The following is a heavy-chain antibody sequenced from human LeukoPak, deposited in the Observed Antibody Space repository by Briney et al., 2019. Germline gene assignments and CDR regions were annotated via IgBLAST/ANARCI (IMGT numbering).Heavy chain of an antibody. CDR3: ARRTPYSSSGGWFDP. V-gene: IGHV1-69*05. J-gene: IGHJ5*02. D-gene: IGHD6-6*01. CDR2: IIPIFGTA. CDR1: GGTFSSYA. Sequence: SVKVSCKASGGTFSSYAISWVRQAPGQGLEWMGGIIPIFGTANYAQKFQGRVTITTDESTSTAYMKLSSLRSEDTAVYYCARRTPYSSSGGWFDPWGQGTLVTVSS.